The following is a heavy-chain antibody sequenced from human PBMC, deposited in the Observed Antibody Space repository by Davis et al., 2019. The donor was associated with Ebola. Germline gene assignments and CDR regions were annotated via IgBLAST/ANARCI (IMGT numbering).Heavy chain of an antibody. D-gene: IGHD2-8*01. CDR3: AREQWHSRDYWYFDL. Sequence: GESLKISCAASGFPFSTYNMNWVRQAPGKGLEWVSSISSSSTSIYYADSVKGRFTISRDNAENSLYLQLNSLRAEDTAVYYCAREQWHSRDYWYFDLWGRGTLVTVSS. V-gene: IGHV3-21*01. CDR2: ISSSSTSI. J-gene: IGHJ2*01. CDR1: GFPFSTYN.